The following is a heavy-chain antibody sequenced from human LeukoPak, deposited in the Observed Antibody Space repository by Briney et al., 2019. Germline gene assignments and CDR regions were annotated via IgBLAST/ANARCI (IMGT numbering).Heavy chain of an antibody. CDR3: ARGRELTGVAGHYSFDY. V-gene: IGHV4-4*07. Sequence: PSETLSLTCTVSTGSMSGYFWTWLRQPAGKGLEWIGRIYTTGSAYYNPSLESLVTFSLDTSNNQFSLDVTSVTTADTAVYFCARGRELTGVAGHYSFDYWGQGILVYVSS. CDR2: IYTTGSA. D-gene: IGHD1-26*01. CDR1: TGSMSGYF. J-gene: IGHJ4*02.